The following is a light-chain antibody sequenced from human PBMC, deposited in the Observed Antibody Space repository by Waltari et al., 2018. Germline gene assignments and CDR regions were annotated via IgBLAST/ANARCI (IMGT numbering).Light chain of an antibody. CDR2: DAY. Sequence: DIQMTQSPSTLSASVGDRVTLTCRASQSISSWLAWYQQRPGKAPKLLIYDAYSLKSGVPSRFSGSGFGTEFTLTISSPQPDDFATYYCQQYNSSSGTFGQGTEVEIK. J-gene: IGKJ1*01. CDR1: QSISSW. V-gene: IGKV1-5*01. CDR3: QQYNSSSGT.